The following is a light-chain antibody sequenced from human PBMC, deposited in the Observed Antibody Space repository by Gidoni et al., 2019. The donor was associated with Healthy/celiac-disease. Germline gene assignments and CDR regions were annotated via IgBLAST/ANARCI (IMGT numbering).Light chain of an antibody. CDR2: SAS. CDR3: QRYGSSPV. CDR1: QSVSSSY. J-gene: IGKJ3*01. V-gene: IGKV3-20*01. Sequence: EIVLTQSPDTLSLSPGERATLSCRASQSVSSSYLACYQQNPGQAPRLLIYSASSRATGIPDRFSGSGCGTDFTLTISRLEPEDFAVYYCQRYGSSPVFGPGTKVDIK.